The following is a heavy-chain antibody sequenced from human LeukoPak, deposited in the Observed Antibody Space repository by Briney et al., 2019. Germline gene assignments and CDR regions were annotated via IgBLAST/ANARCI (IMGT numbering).Heavy chain of an antibody. CDR1: GFTFSSYA. V-gene: IGHV3-23*01. J-gene: IGHJ1*01. CDR3: AKVTYYYDSSRYFQH. D-gene: IGHD3-22*01. Sequence: GGSLRLSXAASGFTFSSYAMSWVRQAPGKGLEWVSAISGSGGSIYYADSVKGRFTISRDNSKNTLYLQMNSLRAEDTAVYYCAKVTYYYDSSRYFQHWGQGTLVTVSS. CDR2: ISGSGGSI.